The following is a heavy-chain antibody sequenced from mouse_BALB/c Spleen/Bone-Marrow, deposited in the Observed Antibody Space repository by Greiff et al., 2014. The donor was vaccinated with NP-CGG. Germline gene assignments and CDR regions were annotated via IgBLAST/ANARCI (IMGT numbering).Heavy chain of an antibody. D-gene: IGHD1-2*01. V-gene: IGHV14-3*02. CDR3: AKYRHYYRYWYFDV. J-gene: IGHJ1*01. Sequence: EVQGVESGAELVKPGASVKLSCTASGFNIKDTYMHWVKQRPEQGLEWIGRIDPANGNTKYDPKFQGKATITADTSSNTAYLQLSSLTSGETSVYYCAKYRHYYRYWYFDVWGPGTTVTVSS. CDR1: GFNIKDTY. CDR2: IDPANGNT.